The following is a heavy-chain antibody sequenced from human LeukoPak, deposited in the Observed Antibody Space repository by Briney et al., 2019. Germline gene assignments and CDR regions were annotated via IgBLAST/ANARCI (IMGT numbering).Heavy chain of an antibody. Sequence: PGGSLRLSCAASGFTFSSYSMNWVRQAPGKGLEWVSYISSSSSTIYYADSVKGRFTISRDNAKNSLYLQMNSLRAEDTAVYYCAREPVGYCSSTSCSFSLDYWGPGTLVTVSS. J-gene: IGHJ4*02. CDR2: ISSSSSTI. D-gene: IGHD2-2*01. CDR3: AREPVGYCSSTSCSFSLDY. V-gene: IGHV3-48*01. CDR1: GFTFSSYS.